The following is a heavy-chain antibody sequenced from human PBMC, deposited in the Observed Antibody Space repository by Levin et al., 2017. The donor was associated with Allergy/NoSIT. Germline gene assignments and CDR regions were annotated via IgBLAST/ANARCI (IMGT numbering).Heavy chain of an antibody. V-gene: IGHV3-48*04. CDR1: GFTFSSYS. Sequence: AASVKVSCAASGFTFSSYSMNWVRQAPGKGLEWVSYLSSSSSTLYYADSVKGRFTISRDNAKNSLYLQMNSLRVEDTAVYYCASALPQRAFDIWGQGTMVTVSS. CDR2: LSSSSSTL. J-gene: IGHJ3*02. CDR3: ASALPQRAFDI.